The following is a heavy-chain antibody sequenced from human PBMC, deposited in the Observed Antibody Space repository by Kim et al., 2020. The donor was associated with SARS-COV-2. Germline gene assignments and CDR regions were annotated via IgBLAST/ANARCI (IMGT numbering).Heavy chain of an antibody. V-gene: IGHV3-30*04. Sequence: GGSLRLSCAASGFTFSSYAMHWVRQAPGKGLEWVAVISYDGSNKYYADSVKGRFTISRDNSKNTLYLQMNSLRAEDTAVYYCARDLIGLWFGESPNYYGMDVWGQGTTVTVSS. CDR1: GFTFSSYA. J-gene: IGHJ6*02. CDR3: ARDLIGLWFGESPNYYGMDV. D-gene: IGHD3-10*01. CDR2: ISYDGSNK.